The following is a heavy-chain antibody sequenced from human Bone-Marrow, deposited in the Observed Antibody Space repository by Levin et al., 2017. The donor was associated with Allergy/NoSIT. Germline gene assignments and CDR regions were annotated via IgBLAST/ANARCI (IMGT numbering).Heavy chain of an antibody. D-gene: IGHD3-3*01. J-gene: IGHJ6*03. CDR3: AKCFGVVIMSCPDYYYYMDV. CDR2: ISGSGGST. V-gene: IGHV3-23*01. Sequence: GASVKVSCAASGFTFSSYAMSWVRQAPGKGLEWVSAISGSGGSTYYADSVKGRFTISRDNSKNTLYLQMNSLRAEDTAVYYCAKCFGVVIMSCPDYYYYMDVWGKGTTVTVSS. CDR1: GFTFSSYA.